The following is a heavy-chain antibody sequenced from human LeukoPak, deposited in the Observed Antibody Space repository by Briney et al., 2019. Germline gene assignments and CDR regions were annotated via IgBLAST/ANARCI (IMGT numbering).Heavy chain of an antibody. J-gene: IGHJ4*02. CDR3: AKDFRIGYSAHFDY. CDR2: IYENGGTT. CDR1: GFTFRSHA. V-gene: IGHV3-23*01. D-gene: IGHD2-21*01. Sequence: GGSLRLSCVSSGFTFRSHAMSWVRQAPEKGLEFVSGIYENGGTTYYADSVKGRFSISRDNSKNTLYPQMDSLRGEDTAVYYCAKDFRIGYSAHFDYWGQGALVTVSS.